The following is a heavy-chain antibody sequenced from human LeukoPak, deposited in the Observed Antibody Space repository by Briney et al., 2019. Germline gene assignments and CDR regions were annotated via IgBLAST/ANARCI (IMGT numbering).Heavy chain of an antibody. CDR2: IYSDNT. CDR1: GFTVSSNS. D-gene: IGHD4/OR15-4a*01. V-gene: IGHV3-53*01. Sequence: GGSLRLSCTVSGFTVSSNSMSWVRHAPGNGLKWVSFIYSDNTHYSDSVKGRFTISRDNSKNTLYLQMNSLRAEDTAVYYCARRAGAYSHPYDYWGQGTLVTVSS. CDR3: ARRAGAYSHPYDY. J-gene: IGHJ4*02.